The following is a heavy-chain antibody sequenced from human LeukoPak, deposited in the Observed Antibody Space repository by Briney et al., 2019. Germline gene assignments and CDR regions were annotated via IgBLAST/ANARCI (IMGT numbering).Heavy chain of an antibody. CDR3: ARHHTDWLRWAWCALDV. CDR2: INANSGDS. CDR1: GYSFTVYY. Sequence: GAAVKVSCKASGYSFTVYYMHWGRQAPGQGLEWMGWINANSGDSNSAEKFQGRVTMTTDTSISTIYMELSGLTSDDTAMYYCARHHTDWLRWAWCALDVWGQGTMVTVSS. V-gene: IGHV1-2*02. D-gene: IGHD5-12*01. J-gene: IGHJ3*01.